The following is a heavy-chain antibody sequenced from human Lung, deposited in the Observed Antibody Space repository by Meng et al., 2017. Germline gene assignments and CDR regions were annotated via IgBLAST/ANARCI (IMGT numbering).Heavy chain of an antibody. Sequence: QVQLVQSGAVVKKPGASVKVAWKTSGGSFSTHTFSWVRQAPGQGLEWMGGLIAVFDKTKAAPRFQDRVTFTADESTSTAYMELSSLTFDDTAVYFCARGRRNEPLFDYWGQGTLVTVSS. CDR1: GGSFSTHT. D-gene: IGHD1-14*01. V-gene: IGHV1-69*13. CDR3: ARGRRNEPLFDY. J-gene: IGHJ4*02. CDR2: LIAVFDKT.